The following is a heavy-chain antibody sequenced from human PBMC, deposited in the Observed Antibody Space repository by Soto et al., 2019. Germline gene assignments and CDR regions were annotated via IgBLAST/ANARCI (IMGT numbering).Heavy chain of an antibody. V-gene: IGHV4-39*01. CDR2: IHYSGST. D-gene: IGHD3-22*01. J-gene: IGHJ4*02. Sequence: PSETLSLTCTVSGGCISTGSYYWGWIRQSPGKGLEWIGSIHYSGSTHYNPSLKSRATISVDTSKNQFSLKVSSVTAADTAVYYCARPPVGSGHSHSEYWGPGPLVNVSS. CDR1: GGCISTGSYY. CDR3: ARPPVGSGHSHSEY.